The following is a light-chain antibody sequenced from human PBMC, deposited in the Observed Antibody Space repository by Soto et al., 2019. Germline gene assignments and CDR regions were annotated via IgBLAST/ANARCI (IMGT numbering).Light chain of an antibody. V-gene: IGKV3-20*01. Sequence: EIVLTQSPCTLSLSPGERATHSCRASQSVSSSYLAWYQQKPGQAPSLLIYGASSRATGIPDRFSGSWSGTDFTLTISRLEPEDFAVYYCQQHGSSITFGQGTRLEIK. CDR1: QSVSSSY. J-gene: IGKJ5*01. CDR3: QQHGSSIT. CDR2: GAS.